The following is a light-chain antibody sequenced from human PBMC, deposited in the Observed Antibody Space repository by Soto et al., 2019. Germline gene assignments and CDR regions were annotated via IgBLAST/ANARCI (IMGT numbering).Light chain of an antibody. CDR2: EVS. V-gene: IGLV2-14*01. CDR3: SSYTGSSTLVV. CDR1: SSDVGSYNY. Sequence: QSALTQPASVSGSPGQSITISCTGTSSDVGSYNYVSWYQQHPGKAPKLMIYEVSNRPSGVSNGFSGSKSGNTASLSISGLQAEDEADYYCSSYTGSSTLVVFGGGTKLNVL. J-gene: IGLJ2*01.